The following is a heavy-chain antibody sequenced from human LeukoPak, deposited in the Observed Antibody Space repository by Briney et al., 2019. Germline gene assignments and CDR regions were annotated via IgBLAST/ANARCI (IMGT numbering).Heavy chain of an antibody. D-gene: IGHD1-26*01. V-gene: IGHV4-4*09. Sequence: PSETLSLTCTVSGGSIRSYYWSWIRQPPGKGLKWIGYIYTSGSTNYNPSLKSRVTISVDTSKNQFSLKLSSVTAADTPVYYCARHSGGGVGAIIDYWGQGTLVSVSS. J-gene: IGHJ4*02. CDR2: IYTSGST. CDR1: GGSIRSYY. CDR3: ARHSGGGVGAIIDY.